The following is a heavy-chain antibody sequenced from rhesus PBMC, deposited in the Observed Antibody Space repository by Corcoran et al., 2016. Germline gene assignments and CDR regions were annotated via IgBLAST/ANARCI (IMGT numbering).Heavy chain of an antibody. V-gene: IGHV4S10*01. J-gene: IGHJ4*01. CDR3: ARDSSWSGVRDY. D-gene: IGHD6-13*01. Sequence: QVQLQESGPGLVKPSETLSLTCAVSGGSSSDSYWWCWIRQPPGKGLEWIGYIYGSSTSTNYNPSLKSRVTISKDTSKNQFSLKLSSVTAADTAVYYCARDSSWSGVRDYWGQGVLVTVSS. CDR2: IYGSSTST. CDR1: GGSSSDSYW.